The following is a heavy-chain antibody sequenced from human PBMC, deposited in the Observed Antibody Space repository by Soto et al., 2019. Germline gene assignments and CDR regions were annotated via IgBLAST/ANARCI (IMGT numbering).Heavy chain of an antibody. V-gene: IGHV1-18*01. CDR1: GYTFISYG. D-gene: IGHD2-15*01. CDR3: ARVGYCSAGNGYDAVYYYYYGMDV. CDR2: ISAYNGNT. J-gene: IGHJ6*02. Sequence: VKVSCKASGYTFISYGISWVRQAPGQGLEWMGWISAYNGNTNYAQKLQGRVTMTTDTSTNTVDMELRSLRSDDTAVYYCARVGYCSAGNGYDAVYYYYYGMDVWGQGTTGTFSS.